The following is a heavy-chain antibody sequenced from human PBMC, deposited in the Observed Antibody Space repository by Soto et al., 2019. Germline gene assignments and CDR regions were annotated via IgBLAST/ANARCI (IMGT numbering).Heavy chain of an antibody. CDR2: IRSKVNTHAT. J-gene: IGHJ4*02. Sequence: EVQLVESGGGLVQPGGSLKLSCAASGFTFSDSAMHWVRQASGKGLEWVGRIRSKVNTHATAYAASVKGRFPIAQDPSLHPAYLQMTSLKTEDTAVYYCPSRRDWPAIYPLDYWGQGTLVTVSS. D-gene: IGHD2-21*01. CDR3: PSRRDWPAIYPLDY. CDR1: GFTFSDSA. V-gene: IGHV3-73*02.